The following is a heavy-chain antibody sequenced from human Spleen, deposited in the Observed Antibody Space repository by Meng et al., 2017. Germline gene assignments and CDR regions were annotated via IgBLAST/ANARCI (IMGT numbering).Heavy chain of an antibody. Sequence: GESLKISCAASGFTFSNYWMTWVSQAPGKGLEWVANIKQDGSEKYYVDSVKGRFTISRDNAKNSLYLQMNSLRAEDTAVYYCARDFRSSWSDYYYYGMDVWGQGNTV. CDR2: IKQDGSEK. D-gene: IGHD6-13*01. J-gene: IGHJ6*02. CDR1: GFTFSNYW. V-gene: IGHV3-7*01. CDR3: ARDFRSSWSDYYYYGMDV.